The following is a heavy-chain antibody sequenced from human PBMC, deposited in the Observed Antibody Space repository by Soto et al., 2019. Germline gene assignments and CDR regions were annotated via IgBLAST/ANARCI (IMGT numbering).Heavy chain of an antibody. V-gene: IGHV4-31*03. D-gene: IGHD6-13*01. CDR3: ARVRFEQQMSYFDY. CDR2: IFYIGST. Sequence: PSETLSLTCTVSGGSISSGGYYWNWIRQHPGKGLEWIGYIFYIGSTYYNPSLKSRVTISVDTSKNQFSLKLNSVTAADTAIYYCARVRFEQQMSYFDYWGQGILVTVSS. J-gene: IGHJ4*02. CDR1: GGSISSGGYY.